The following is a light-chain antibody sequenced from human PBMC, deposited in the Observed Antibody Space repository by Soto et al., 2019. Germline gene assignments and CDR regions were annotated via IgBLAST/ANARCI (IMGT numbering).Light chain of an antibody. CDR1: QSISSY. Sequence: DIQMTQSPSSLSASVGDRVTITCRASQSISSYLNWYQQKPGKAPKLLIYTTSSLQSGVPSRFSGSGSGTDFTLTISSLQPEDFAAYYCQQSYTNPPLFSPGTKVDIK. CDR2: TTS. V-gene: IGKV1-39*01. CDR3: QQSYTNPPL. J-gene: IGKJ3*01.